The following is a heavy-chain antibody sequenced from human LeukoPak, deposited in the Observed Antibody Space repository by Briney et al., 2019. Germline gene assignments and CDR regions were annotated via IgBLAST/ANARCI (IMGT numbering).Heavy chain of an antibody. CDR1: GFTFSSYA. V-gene: IGHV3-23*01. CDR2: ISGSGGST. J-gene: IGHJ3*02. CDR3: AREVYSGSYYGTRHDAFDI. Sequence: GGSLRLSCAASGFTFSSYAMSWVRQAPGKGLEWVSAISGSGGSTYYADSVKGRFTISRDNSKNTLYLQMNSLRAEDTAVYYCAREVYSGSYYGTRHDAFDIWGQGTMVTVSS. D-gene: IGHD1-26*01.